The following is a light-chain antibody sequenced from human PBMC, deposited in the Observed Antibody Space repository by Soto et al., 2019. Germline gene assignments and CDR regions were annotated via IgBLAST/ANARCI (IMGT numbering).Light chain of an antibody. V-gene: IGLV2-8*01. Sequence: QSALTQPPSASGSLGQSVTISCTGTSSDVGGYNYVSWHQQHPGKAPKVMIYEVTKRPPGVPDRFSGSKSGNTASLTVSGLQPEDEADYYCSSFAGGGNTVLLGGGTKVTVL. J-gene: IGLJ2*01. CDR1: SSDVGGYNY. CDR3: SSFAGGGNTVL. CDR2: EVT.